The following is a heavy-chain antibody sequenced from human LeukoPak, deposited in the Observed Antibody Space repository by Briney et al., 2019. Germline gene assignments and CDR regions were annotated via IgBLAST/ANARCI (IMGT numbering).Heavy chain of an antibody. CDR3: ATTRPR. Sequence: PSETLSLTCTVSGYSISSGYYWGWIRPPAGKGLEWIGCIYHSGSTYYNPSLKSRVTISVDTSKNQFSLKLSSVTAADTAVYYCATTRPRWGQGTQVTVSS. V-gene: IGHV4-38-2*02. D-gene: IGHD6-6*01. CDR2: IYHSGST. CDR1: GYSISSGYY. J-gene: IGHJ4*02.